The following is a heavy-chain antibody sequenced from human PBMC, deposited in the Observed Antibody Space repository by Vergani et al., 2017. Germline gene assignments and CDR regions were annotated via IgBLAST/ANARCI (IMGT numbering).Heavy chain of an antibody. CDR3: AKDRYCSSTSCYTPEGEGY. CDR1: GFTFSSYA. J-gene: IGHJ4*02. D-gene: IGHD2-2*02. Sequence: EVQLLESGGDLVQPGGSLRLSCAASGFTFSSYAMSWVRQAPGKGLEWVSAISGSGGSTYYADSVKGRFTISRDNSKNTLYLQMNSLRAEDTAVYYCAKDRYCSSTSCYTPEGEGYWGQGTLVTVSS. CDR2: ISGSGGST. V-gene: IGHV3-23*01.